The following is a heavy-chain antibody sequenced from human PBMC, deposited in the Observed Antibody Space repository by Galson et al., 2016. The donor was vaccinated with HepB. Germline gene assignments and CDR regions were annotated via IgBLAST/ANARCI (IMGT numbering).Heavy chain of an antibody. CDR1: GFTFAAYA. Sequence: SLRLSCAASGFTFAAYAMNWVRQAPGKGLEWVSVISRGGSIFYADSVKGRFTISRDNSKNTLYLQMNSLRAEDTAVHYCAKGGFCGGDCYTHPEWGQGTLVTVS. V-gene: IGHV3-23*01. J-gene: IGHJ4*02. CDR3: AKGGFCGGDCYTHPE. D-gene: IGHD2-21*02. CDR2: ISRGGSI.